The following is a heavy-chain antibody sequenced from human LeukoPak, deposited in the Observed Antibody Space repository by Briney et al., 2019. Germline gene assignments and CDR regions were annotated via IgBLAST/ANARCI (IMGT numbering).Heavy chain of an antibody. CDR2: ISGGTGGST. D-gene: IGHD6-13*01. J-gene: IGHJ4*02. CDR3: AKRGSSSWTQFDY. Sequence: GGSLRLSCAASGFTFNDYAINWVRQAPGKGLEWVSVISGGTGGSTYYADSVKGRFTISRDNSKNTLYLQMNSLRAEDTAVYYCAKRGSSSWTQFDYWGQGTLVTVSS. CDR1: GFTFNDYA. V-gene: IGHV3-23*01.